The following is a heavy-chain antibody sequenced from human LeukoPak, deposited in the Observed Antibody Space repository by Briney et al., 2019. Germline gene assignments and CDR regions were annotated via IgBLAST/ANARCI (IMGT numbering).Heavy chain of an antibody. V-gene: IGHV4-38-2*02. Sequence: SETLSLTCAVSGYSISSGYYWGWIRQPPGKGLEWIGSIYHSGSTYYNPSLKSRVTISVDTSKSQFSLKLSSVTAADTAVYYCARDIVVVPAAQDYWGQGTLVTVSS. CDR1: GYSISSGYY. CDR2: IYHSGST. J-gene: IGHJ4*02. D-gene: IGHD2-2*01. CDR3: ARDIVVVPAAQDY.